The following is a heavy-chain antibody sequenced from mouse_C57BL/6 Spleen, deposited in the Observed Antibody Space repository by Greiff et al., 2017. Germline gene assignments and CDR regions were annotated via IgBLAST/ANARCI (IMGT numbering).Heavy chain of an antibody. J-gene: IGHJ4*01. CDR2: IDPSDSYT. V-gene: IGHV1-50*01. CDR3: ARGYYYGSRDAMDY. CDR1: GYTFTSYW. Sequence: QVQLKQSGAELVKPGASVKLSCKASGYTFTSYWMQWVKQRPGQGLEWIGEIDPSDSYTNYNQKFKGKATLTVDTSSSTAYMQLSSLTSEDSAVYYCARGYYYGSRDAMDYWGQGTSVTVSS. D-gene: IGHD1-1*01.